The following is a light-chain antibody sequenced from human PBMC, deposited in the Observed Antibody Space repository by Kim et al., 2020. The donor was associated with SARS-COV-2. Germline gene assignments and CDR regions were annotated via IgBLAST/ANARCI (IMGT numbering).Light chain of an antibody. Sequence: SYELTQPSSVSVSPGQTARITCSGDVLAKKYARWFQQKPGQAPVLVIYKDSERPSGIPERFSGSSSGTTVTLTNSGAQVEDEADYYCYSAADNIGVFGGG. V-gene: IGLV3-27*01. CDR1: VLAKKY. CDR3: YSAADNIGV. J-gene: IGLJ3*02. CDR2: KDS.